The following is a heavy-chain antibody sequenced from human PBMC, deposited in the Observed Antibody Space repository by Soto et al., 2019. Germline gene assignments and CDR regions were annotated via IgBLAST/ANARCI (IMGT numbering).Heavy chain of an antibody. D-gene: IGHD6-19*01. V-gene: IGHV2-26*01. CDR3: ARIRSGGWFLFSWFDP. J-gene: IGHJ5*02. CDR2: IFSNAEK. CDR1: GFSLSNARMG. Sequence: QVTLKESGPVLVKPTETLTLTCTVSGFSLSNARMGVSWIRQPPGKALEWLAHIFSNAEKSYSTSLKSRLTISKDTSKSQVVLTMTNMDPVDTATYYCARIRSGGWFLFSWFDPWGQGTLVTVSS.